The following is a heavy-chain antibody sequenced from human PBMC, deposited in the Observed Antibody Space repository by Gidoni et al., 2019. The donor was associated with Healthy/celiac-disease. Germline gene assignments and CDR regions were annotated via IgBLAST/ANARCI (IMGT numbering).Heavy chain of an antibody. D-gene: IGHD2-2*01. CDR3: ARDWDAIVVVPAATSPGGAFDI. CDR1: GFTFSSYS. V-gene: IGHV3-48*02. J-gene: IGHJ3*02. Sequence: EVQLVESGGGLVQPGGSLRLSCAASGFTFSSYSMNWVRQAPGKGLGWVSYISSSSSTIYYADSVKGRFTISRDNAKNSLYLQMNSLRDEDTAVYYCARDWDAIVVVPAATSPGGAFDIWGQGTMVTVSS. CDR2: ISSSSSTI.